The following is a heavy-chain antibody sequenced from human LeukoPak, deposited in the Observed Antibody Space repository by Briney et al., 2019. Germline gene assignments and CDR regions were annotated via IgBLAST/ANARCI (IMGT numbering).Heavy chain of an antibody. CDR3: TTDYYDSSGYYEDFYYMDV. CDR2: IKSKTDGGTT. D-gene: IGHD3-22*01. CDR1: GFTFSNAW. V-gene: IGHV3-15*01. J-gene: IGHJ6*03. Sequence: GGSLRLSCAASGFTFSNAWMSWVRQAPGKGLEWVGRIKSKTDGGTTDYAAPVKGRFTISRDDSKNTLYLQMNSLKTEDTAVYYCTTDYYDSSGYYEDFYYMDVWGKGTTVTVSS.